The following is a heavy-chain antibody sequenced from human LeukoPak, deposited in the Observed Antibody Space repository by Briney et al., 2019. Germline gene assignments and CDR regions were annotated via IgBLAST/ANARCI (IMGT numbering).Heavy chain of an antibody. CDR3: TRGLTGPFDY. CDR2: IYYSGST. J-gene: IGHJ4*02. V-gene: IGHV4-39*07. D-gene: IGHD1-14*01. CDR1: GGSISSSSYY. Sequence: PSETLSLTCTVSGGSISSSSYYWGWIRQPPGKGLEWIGSIYYSGSTYYNPSLESRVTISVDTSKNQFSLKLSSVTAADTAVYYCTRGLTGPFDYWGQGTLVTVSS.